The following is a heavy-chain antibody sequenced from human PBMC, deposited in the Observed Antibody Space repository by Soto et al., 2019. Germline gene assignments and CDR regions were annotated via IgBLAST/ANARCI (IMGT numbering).Heavy chain of an antibody. CDR1: GGAISSCGYY. D-gene: IGHD6-13*01. Sequence: SETLSLTCTVSGGAISSCGYYWSWVRQLTGKGLEWIGYIDYRGTTFYNPSLKSRVSISRDTSKNHFSLEVNSVTAADTAAYYCARVSAAGTRWFDSWGLGTLVTVSS. V-gene: IGHV4-31*03. CDR2: IDYRGTT. J-gene: IGHJ5*01. CDR3: ARVSAAGTRWFDS.